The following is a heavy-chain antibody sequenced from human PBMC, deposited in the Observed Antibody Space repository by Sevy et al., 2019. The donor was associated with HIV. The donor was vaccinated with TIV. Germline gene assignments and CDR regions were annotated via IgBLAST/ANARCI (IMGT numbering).Heavy chain of an antibody. V-gene: IGHV3-23*01. CDR3: ARDRATSATGTLFDY. CDR1: GFTSSSYA. Sequence: GGSLRLSCAASGFTSSSYAMSWVRQLPGRGLEWVSTLSDSGVSTYYADSVKGRFTISRDNSKNILYLQMNSLRAEDTAVYYCARDRATSATGTLFDYWGQGTLVTVSS. CDR2: LSDSGVST. J-gene: IGHJ4*02. D-gene: IGHD3-9*01.